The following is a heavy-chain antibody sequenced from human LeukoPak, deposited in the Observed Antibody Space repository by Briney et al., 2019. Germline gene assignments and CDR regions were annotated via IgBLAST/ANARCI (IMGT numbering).Heavy chain of an antibody. CDR3: AKVEGGYDDILTGSFAVNHLDY. V-gene: IGHV3-23*01. D-gene: IGHD3-9*01. Sequence: GGSLRRSCAASGFTFSSYAMSWVRQAPGKGLEWVSAISGTGGSTYYADSVKGRFTISRDNSKNTLYLQMNSLRAEDTAVYYCAKVEGGYDDILTGSFAVNHLDYWGQGTLVTVSS. CDR1: GFTFSSYA. J-gene: IGHJ4*02. CDR2: ISGTGGST.